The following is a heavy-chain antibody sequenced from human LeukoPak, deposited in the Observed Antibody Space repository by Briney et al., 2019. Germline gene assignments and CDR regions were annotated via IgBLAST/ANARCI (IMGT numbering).Heavy chain of an antibody. J-gene: IGHJ4*02. CDR1: GDSISNYY. CDR3: ARVKMSSITSHDQ. D-gene: IGHD3-10*01. V-gene: IGHV4-4*07. Sequence: SETLSLTCSVSGDSISNYYWSWIRQPAGKGLEWIGHIYTSGSTNYNPSLKSRVTMSVDTSKNQFPLKLESVTAADTAVYYCARVKMSSITSHDQWGQGTLVTVSS. CDR2: IYTSGST.